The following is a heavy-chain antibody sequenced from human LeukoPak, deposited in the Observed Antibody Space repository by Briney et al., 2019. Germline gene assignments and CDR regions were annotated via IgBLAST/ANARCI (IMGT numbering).Heavy chain of an antibody. V-gene: IGHV4-34*01. D-gene: IGHD7-27*01. J-gene: IGHJ4*02. CDR1: GGSFSGYY. CDR2: INHSEST. CDR3: ASDLERGGDDY. Sequence: SETLSLTCAVYGGSFSGYYWSWIRQPPGKGLEWIGEINHSESTNYNPSLKSRVTISVDTSKNQFSLKLSSVTAADTAVYYCASDLERGGDDYWGQGTLVTVSS.